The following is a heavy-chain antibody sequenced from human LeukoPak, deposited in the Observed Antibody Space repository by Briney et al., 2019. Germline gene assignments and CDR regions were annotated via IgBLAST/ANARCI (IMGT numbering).Heavy chain of an antibody. CDR1: GFTFSSYA. Sequence: GGSLRLSCAASGFTFSSYAMSWVRQAPGKGLEWVSAISGSGGSTYYADSVKGRFTISRDNSKNTLYLQMNSLRAEDTAVYYCAKVSRGVRWELHYFDYWGQGTLVTVSS. CDR3: AKVSRGVRWELHYFDY. V-gene: IGHV3-23*01. D-gene: IGHD2-15*01. CDR2: ISGSGGST. J-gene: IGHJ4*02.